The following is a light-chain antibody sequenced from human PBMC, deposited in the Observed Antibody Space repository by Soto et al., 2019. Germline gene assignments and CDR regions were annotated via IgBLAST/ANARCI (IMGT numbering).Light chain of an antibody. Sequence: DIQMTHAPSTLSAPVGDSVTITCRASQSISQWLAWYQQKPGRAPKFLIYDASSLESGVPSRFSGSGSGTEFTLTISNLQPDDFTTYYCQQYDNYPLTFGGGTKVDIK. CDR3: QQYDNYPLT. J-gene: IGKJ4*01. CDR2: DAS. V-gene: IGKV1-5*01. CDR1: QSISQW.